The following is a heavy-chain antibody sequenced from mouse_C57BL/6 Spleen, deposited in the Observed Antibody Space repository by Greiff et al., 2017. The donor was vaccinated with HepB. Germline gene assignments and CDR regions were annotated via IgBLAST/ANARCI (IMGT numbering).Heavy chain of an antibody. CDR2: IYPGSGNT. V-gene: IGHV1-76*01. Sequence: QVQLQQSGAELVRPGASVKLSCKASGYTFTDYYINWVKQRPGQGLEWIARIYPGSGNTYYNEKFKGKATLTAEKSSSTAYMQLSSLTSEDSAVYFCARWDGYPFAYWGQGTLVTVSA. CDR1: GYTFTDYY. CDR3: ARWDGYPFAY. J-gene: IGHJ3*01. D-gene: IGHD2-3*01.